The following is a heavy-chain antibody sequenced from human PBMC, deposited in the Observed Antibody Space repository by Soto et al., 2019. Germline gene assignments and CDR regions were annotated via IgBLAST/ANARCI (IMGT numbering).Heavy chain of an antibody. D-gene: IGHD3-16*01. Sequence: KASETLSLTCSVSGASLRGSAWTWIRQPAGKGLEWIGFVHDSGSSNSNPSLRSRVTLSLETAKNEVSLRLTAVTAADTARYFCARIPLPDGWGPWIHMFFDFWGRGTLVTVSS. J-gene: IGHJ4*02. CDR2: VHDSGSS. CDR3: ARIPLPDGWGPWIHMFFDF. V-gene: IGHV4-59*01. CDR1: GASLRGSA.